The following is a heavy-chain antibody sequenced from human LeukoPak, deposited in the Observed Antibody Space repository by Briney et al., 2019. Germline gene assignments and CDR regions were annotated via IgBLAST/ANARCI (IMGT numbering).Heavy chain of an antibody. CDR2: IDPSDSYT. CDR1: GYRFTSYW. Sequence: GESLEISCKGSGYRFTSYWISWVRQMPGKGLEWMGRIDPSDSYTNYSPSFQGHVTISADKSISTAYLQWSSLKASDTAMYYCARQDMAAANGFDPWGQGTLVTVSS. D-gene: IGHD6-13*01. V-gene: IGHV5-10-1*01. J-gene: IGHJ5*02. CDR3: ARQDMAAANGFDP.